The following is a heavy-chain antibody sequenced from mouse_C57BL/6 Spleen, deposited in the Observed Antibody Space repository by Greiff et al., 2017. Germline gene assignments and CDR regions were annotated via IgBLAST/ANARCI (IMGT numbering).Heavy chain of an antibody. V-gene: IGHV1-69*01. J-gene: IGHJ4*01. CDR3: ARWYPYAMGY. CDR1: GYTFTSYW. Sequence: VQLLQSGAELVMPGASVKLSCKASGYTFTSYWMHWVKQRPGQGLEWIGEIDPSDSYTNYHQKFKGKSTLTVDKSSSTAYMQLSSLTSEDSAVYYCARWYPYAMGYWGQGPSVTVAA. D-gene: IGHD1-1*02. CDR2: IDPSDSYT.